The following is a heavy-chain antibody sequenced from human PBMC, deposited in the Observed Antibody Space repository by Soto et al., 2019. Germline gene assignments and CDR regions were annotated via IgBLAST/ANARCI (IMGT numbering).Heavy chain of an antibody. V-gene: IGHV3-53*01. CDR2: IYSGGST. D-gene: IGHD6-6*01. Sequence: EVQLVESGGGLIQPGGSLRLSCAASGFTVSSNYMSWVRQAPGKGLEWVSVIYSGGSTYYADSVKGRFTISRDNSKNTLYLQMNSLRDEDTAVYYCAREQQLVPYFDYWGQGTLVTVSS. CDR1: GFTVSSNY. CDR3: AREQQLVPYFDY. J-gene: IGHJ4*02.